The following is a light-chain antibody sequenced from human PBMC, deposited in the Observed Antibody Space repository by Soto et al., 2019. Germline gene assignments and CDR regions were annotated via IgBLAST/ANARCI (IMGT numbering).Light chain of an antibody. J-gene: IGKJ2*01. CDR3: QQYNNWPRT. Sequence: EIVMTQSPATLSVSPGERATLSCSASQSVSSNLAWYQQKPGQAPGLLIYGASTRATGIPARFSGSGSGTEFTLTISSLQSEDFAVYYCQQYNNWPRTFGQGTKLEIK. CDR2: GAS. CDR1: QSVSSN. V-gene: IGKV3-15*01.